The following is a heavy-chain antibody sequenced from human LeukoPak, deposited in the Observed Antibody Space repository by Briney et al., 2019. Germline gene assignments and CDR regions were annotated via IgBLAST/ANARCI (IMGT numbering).Heavy chain of an antibody. J-gene: IGHJ4*02. D-gene: IGHD3-3*01. V-gene: IGHV3-23*01. CDR1: GFAFSSFA. CDR2: ISGSGGST. Sequence: GGSLRLSCAASGFAFSSFAMSWVRQAPGKGLDWVSAISGSGGSTSYADSVKGRFTISRDSSKNTLYLHMNTLRAEDTAVYYCAKDTALNITVSAPSDYWGQGTLVTVSS. CDR3: AKDTALNITVSAPSDY.